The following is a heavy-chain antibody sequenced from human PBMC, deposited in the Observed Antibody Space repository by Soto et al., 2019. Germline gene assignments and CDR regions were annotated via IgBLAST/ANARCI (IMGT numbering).Heavy chain of an antibody. V-gene: IGHV4-59*01. Sequence: SETLSLTCTVSGGSINSYYWNWIRQPPGKGLEWIAYIYYNGNTDSNPSLESRVTISLDTPKNQLSLKLSSVTAADTAVYYCARGYYYGPGYYYYMDVWGKGTTVTVSS. CDR3: ARGYYYGPGYYYYMDV. D-gene: IGHD3-10*01. CDR1: GGSINSYY. CDR2: IYYNGNT. J-gene: IGHJ6*03.